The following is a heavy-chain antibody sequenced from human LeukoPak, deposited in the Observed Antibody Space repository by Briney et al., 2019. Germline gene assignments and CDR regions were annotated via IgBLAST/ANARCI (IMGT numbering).Heavy chain of an antibody. CDR2: IYYSGST. Sequence: TETLSLTCTVSGGSISSHYWSWIRQPPGKGLEWIGYIYYSGSTNYNPSLKSRVTISVDTSKNQFSLKLSSVTAADTAVYYCARGRYNWNFIGYYYYMDVWGKGTTVTVSS. CDR1: GGSISSHY. V-gene: IGHV4-59*11. CDR3: ARGRYNWNFIGYYYYMDV. D-gene: IGHD1-7*01. J-gene: IGHJ6*03.